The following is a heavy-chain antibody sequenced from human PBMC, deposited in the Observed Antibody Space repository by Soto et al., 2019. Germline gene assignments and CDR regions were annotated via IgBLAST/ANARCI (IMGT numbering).Heavy chain of an antibody. Sequence: SGPTLVNPTQTLTLTCTFSGFSLSTSGMRVSWIRQPPGKALEWLARIDWDDEKFYSTSLKPRLTISKDTSKNQVVLTMTNLDPVDTATYYCARTYYYDTSSSYVFDYWGQGTLVTVS. CDR1: GFSLSTSGMR. CDR3: ARTYYYDTSSSYVFDY. J-gene: IGHJ4*02. V-gene: IGHV2-70*04. CDR2: IDWDDEK. D-gene: IGHD3-22*01.